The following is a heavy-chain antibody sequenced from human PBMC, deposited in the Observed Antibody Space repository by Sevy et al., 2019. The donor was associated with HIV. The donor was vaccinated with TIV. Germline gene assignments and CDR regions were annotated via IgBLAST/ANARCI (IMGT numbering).Heavy chain of an antibody. Sequence: GGSLRLSCAASRFTFSSYAMSWVRQAPGKGLEWVSAISGSGGSTYYADSVKGRFTSSRDNSKNTLYLQMNSLRAEDTAVYYCAKGAYYDFWSGYYFPIDAFDIWGQGTMVTVSS. CDR2: ISGSGGST. J-gene: IGHJ3*02. CDR3: AKGAYYDFWSGYYFPIDAFDI. V-gene: IGHV3-23*01. CDR1: RFTFSSYA. D-gene: IGHD3-3*01.